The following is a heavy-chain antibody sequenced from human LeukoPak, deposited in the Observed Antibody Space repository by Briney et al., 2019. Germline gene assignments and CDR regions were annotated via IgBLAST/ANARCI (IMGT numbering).Heavy chain of an antibody. CDR2: INPNSGGT. D-gene: IGHD2-2*01. J-gene: IGHJ3*02. Sequence: ASVKVSCKASGYTLTGYYMHWVRQAPGQGLEWMGWINPNSGGTNYAQKFQGRVTMTRDTSISTAYMELSRLRSDDTAVYYCAREGTYCSSTSCRGSHDAFDIWGQGTMVTVSS. CDR1: GYTLTGYY. V-gene: IGHV1-2*02. CDR3: AREGTYCSSTSCRGSHDAFDI.